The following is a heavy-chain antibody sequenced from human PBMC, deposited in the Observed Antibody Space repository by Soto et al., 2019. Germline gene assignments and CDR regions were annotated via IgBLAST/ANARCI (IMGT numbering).Heavy chain of an antibody. D-gene: IGHD3-22*01. CDR1: GFTFSSYS. V-gene: IGHV3-48*02. Sequence: EVQLVESGGGLVQPGGSLRLSCAASGFTFSSYSMNWVRQAPGKGPEWVSFIRSDSSDVYYADSVRGRFTISRDDAKNSLYLQMNSLRDEDTPVYYCARVYYYDRSASAIFGYWGQGTLVTVSS. CDR3: ARVYYYDRSASAIFGY. J-gene: IGHJ4*02. CDR2: IRSDSSDV.